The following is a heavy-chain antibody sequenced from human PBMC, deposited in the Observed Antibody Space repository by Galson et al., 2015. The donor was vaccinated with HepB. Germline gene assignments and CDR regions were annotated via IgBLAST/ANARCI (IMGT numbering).Heavy chain of an antibody. CDR2: VSYDGSNK. CDR1: GFTFSSYG. V-gene: IGHV3-30*03. Sequence: SLRLSCAASGFTFSSYGMHWVRQAPGKGLEWVAVVSYDGSNKYYADSVKGRFTISRDNSKNTLYLQMNSLRAEDTAVYYCAQGAATTHGLGGGEFDYWGQGTLVTVSS. CDR3: AQGAATTHGLGGGEFDY. J-gene: IGHJ4*02. D-gene: IGHD5-12*01.